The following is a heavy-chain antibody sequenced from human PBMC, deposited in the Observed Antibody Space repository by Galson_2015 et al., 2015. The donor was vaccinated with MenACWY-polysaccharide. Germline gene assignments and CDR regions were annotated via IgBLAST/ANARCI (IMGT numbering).Heavy chain of an antibody. CDR2: IPSRGST. CDR1: RGPISIYY. Sequence: SASLSLTCTVSRGPISIYYWSWIWQPAGKGLEWIGRIPSRGSTTSNPSLQRRGTLSVAPSKPQLSLTQKSVTAADTAVYHCARRSLGNWYFDLWGRCSLVTVSS. J-gene: IGHJ2*01. D-gene: IGHD7-27*01. CDR3: ARRSLGNWYFDL. V-gene: IGHV4-4*07.